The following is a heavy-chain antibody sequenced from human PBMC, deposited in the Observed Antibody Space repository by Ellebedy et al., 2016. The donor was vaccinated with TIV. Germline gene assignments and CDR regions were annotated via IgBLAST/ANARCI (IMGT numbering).Heavy chain of an antibody. CDR3: ARQSSAYARDY. J-gene: IGHJ4*02. D-gene: IGHD5-12*01. CDR1: GYTFSSNY. Sequence: AAAVKVSCKASGYTFSSNYMHWVRQAPGQGLEWKGITDPSGGSTNYAQKFQGRVTMPRDTSTSTVYMELNSLRSEDTAVYYCARQSSAYARDYWGQGTLVTVSS. CDR2: TDPSGGST. V-gene: IGHV1-46*01.